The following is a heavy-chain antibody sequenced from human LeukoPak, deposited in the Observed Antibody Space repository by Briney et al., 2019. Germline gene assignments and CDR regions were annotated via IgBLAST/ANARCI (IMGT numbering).Heavy chain of an antibody. CDR1: GGTFSSYA. Sequence: SVKVSCKASGGTFSSYAISWVRQAPGQGLEWMGRIIPRFGIANYAQKFQGRVTITAKEYTRKALIELSSLRSEDAAVYYCAREEVVVVAATVGHYFDYWGQGTLVTVSS. V-gene: IGHV1-69*15. D-gene: IGHD2-15*01. CDR2: IIPRFGIA. CDR3: AREEVVVVAATVGHYFDY. J-gene: IGHJ4*02.